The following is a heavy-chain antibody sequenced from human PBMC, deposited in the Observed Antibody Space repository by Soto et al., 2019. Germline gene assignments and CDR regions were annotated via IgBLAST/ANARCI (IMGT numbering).Heavy chain of an antibody. CDR3: ARDRGKYCSGGTCYSRRWDC. D-gene: IGHD2-15*01. V-gene: IGHV4-59*01. CDR2: IYYRGST. Sequence: QVQLQESGPGLVRPSETLSLTCTVSGGSISSYYWSWIRQPPGKGLEWIGYIYYRGSTNYSPSLETPVTTPVDTTENQPSLKLSSVTGADTSVYYCARDRGKYCSGGTCYSRRWDCWGKGSTLTVPS. J-gene: IGHJ6*03. CDR1: GGSISSYY.